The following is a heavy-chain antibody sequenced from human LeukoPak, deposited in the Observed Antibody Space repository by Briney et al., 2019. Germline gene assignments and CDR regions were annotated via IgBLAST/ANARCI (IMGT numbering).Heavy chain of an antibody. CDR1: AYPFNTYG. CDR2: LTASNANT. J-gene: IGHJ4*02. Sequence: ASVKVSCKASAYPFNTYGITWVRQAPGRGLEWMGWLTASNANTNYAQKYKGRVTMTADTSTRTAYMELRSLRYEDTAIYFCAVVVAGQYYFDYWGQGTLVTVSS. V-gene: IGHV1-18*01. D-gene: IGHD2-15*01. CDR3: AVVVAGQYYFDY.